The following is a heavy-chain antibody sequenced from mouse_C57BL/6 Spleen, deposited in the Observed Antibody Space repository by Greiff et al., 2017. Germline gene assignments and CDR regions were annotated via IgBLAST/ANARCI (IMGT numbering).Heavy chain of an antibody. CDR2: ISSGSSTI. J-gene: IGHJ4*01. Sequence: EVKLVESGGGLVKPGGSLKLSCAASGFTFSDYGMHWVRQAPEKGLEWVAYISSGSSTIYYADTVKGRFTISRDNAKNTLFLQMTSLRSEDTAMYYCARPGYYGAMDDWGQGTSVTVSS. D-gene: IGHD1-1*01. V-gene: IGHV5-17*01. CDR1: GFTFSDYG. CDR3: ARPGYYGAMDD.